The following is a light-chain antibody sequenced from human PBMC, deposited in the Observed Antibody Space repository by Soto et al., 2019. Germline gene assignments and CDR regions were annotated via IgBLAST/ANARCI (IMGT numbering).Light chain of an antibody. J-gene: IGLJ1*01. V-gene: IGLV2-23*03. Sequence: QSVLTQPASVSGSPRQSITISCTGTSSDVGSYNLVSRSQHHPGKAPKFLIYEGSERPSGISNRFSGSKSGDTASLTISGLQAEDEADYYGCSYGVRSTFEVFGTGIKLTVL. CDR3: CSYGVRSTFEV. CDR1: SSDVGSYNL. CDR2: EGS.